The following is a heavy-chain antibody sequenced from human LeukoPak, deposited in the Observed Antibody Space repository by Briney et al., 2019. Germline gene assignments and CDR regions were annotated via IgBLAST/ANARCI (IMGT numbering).Heavy chain of an antibody. J-gene: IGHJ2*01. CDR2: IYYSGNT. CDR1: GGSISSYY. CDR3: ARDRDSSGLRDFDL. Sequence: SETLSLTCTVSGGSISSYYWSWIRQPPGKGQEWIGYIYYSGNTNYNPSLKSRVSISIDTSKNQFSLQLSSVTAADTAVYYCARDRDSSGLRDFDLWGRGTLVTVSA. V-gene: IGHV4-59*01. D-gene: IGHD3-22*01.